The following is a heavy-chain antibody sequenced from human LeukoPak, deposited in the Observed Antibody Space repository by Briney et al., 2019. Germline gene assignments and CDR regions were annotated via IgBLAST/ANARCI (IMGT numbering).Heavy chain of an antibody. D-gene: IGHD5-12*01. CDR1: GFTFSSHW. CDR2: ISGSGGST. Sequence: GGSLRLSCAASGFTFSSHWMSWVRQAPGKGLEWVSAISGSGGSTYYADSVKGRFTISRDNSKNTLYLQMNSLRAEDTAVYCCAISRPSGYDWEYYFDYWGQGTLVTVSS. J-gene: IGHJ4*02. V-gene: IGHV3-23*01. CDR3: AISRPSGYDWEYYFDY.